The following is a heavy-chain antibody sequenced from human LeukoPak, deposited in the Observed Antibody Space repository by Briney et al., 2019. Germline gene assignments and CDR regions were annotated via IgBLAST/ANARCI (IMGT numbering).Heavy chain of an antibody. D-gene: IGHD6-13*01. CDR2: IIPIFGTA. CDR3: ASRGIAAAGPLFDY. Sequence: SVKVSCKASGGTFSSYAISWVRQAPGQGLEWMRRIIPIFGTANYAQKFQGRVTITTDESTSTAYMELSSLRSEDTAVYYCASRGIAAAGPLFDYWGQGTLVTVSS. V-gene: IGHV1-69*05. J-gene: IGHJ4*02. CDR1: GGTFSSYA.